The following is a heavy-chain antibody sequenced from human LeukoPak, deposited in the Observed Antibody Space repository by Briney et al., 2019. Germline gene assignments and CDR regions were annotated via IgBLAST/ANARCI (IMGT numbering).Heavy chain of an antibody. D-gene: IGHD6-19*01. V-gene: IGHV3-74*01. Sequence: GALRLSCAASGFTFSSCSMHWVRQATGKGLVWVSRINSDGSSISYTGSVKGRFTISRDNAKNTLYLQMNSLRAEDTAVYYCARGTIGWAGVDYWGQGTLVTVSS. CDR2: INSDGSSI. CDR1: GFTFSSCS. J-gene: IGHJ4*02. CDR3: ARGTIGWAGVDY.